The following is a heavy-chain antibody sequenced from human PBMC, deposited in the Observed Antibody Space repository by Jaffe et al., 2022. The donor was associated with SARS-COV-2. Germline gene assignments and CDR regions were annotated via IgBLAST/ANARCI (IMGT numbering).Heavy chain of an antibody. D-gene: IGHD3-9*01. J-gene: IGHJ5*02. Sequence: QVQLQESGPGLVKPSETLSLTCTVSGGSISSYYWSWIRQPPGKGLEWIGYIYYSGSTNYNPSLKSRVTISVDTSKNQFSLKLSSVTAADTAVYYCARVSYRDILTGYPPGWFDPWGQGTLVTVSS. CDR3: ARVSYRDILTGYPPGWFDP. V-gene: IGHV4-59*01. CDR2: IYYSGST. CDR1: GGSISSYY.